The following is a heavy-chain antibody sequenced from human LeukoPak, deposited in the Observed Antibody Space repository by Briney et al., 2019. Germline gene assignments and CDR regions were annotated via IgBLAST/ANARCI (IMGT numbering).Heavy chain of an antibody. CDR3: AGTEGNYYGSGSYTY. V-gene: IGHV4-34*01. Sequence: SETLSLTCTVSGDSISSYYWSWIRQPPGKGLEWIGEINHSGSTNYNPSLKSRVTISVDTSKNQFSLKLSSVTAADTAVYYCAGTEGNYYGSGSYTYWGQGTLVTVSS. CDR2: INHSGST. CDR1: GDSISSYY. J-gene: IGHJ4*02. D-gene: IGHD3-10*01.